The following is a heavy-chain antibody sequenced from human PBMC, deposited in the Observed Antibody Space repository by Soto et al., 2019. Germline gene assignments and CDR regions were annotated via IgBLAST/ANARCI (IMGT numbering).Heavy chain of an antibody. CDR3: ATYLWMVRGAHYYGMDV. Sequence: GVSVKVSCKVSGYTLTELSMRWERQAPGKGLEWLGGFDPQDGETIYAQKLQGRVTMTEETSTDTAYMELSSLRSEDTAVYYCATYLWMVRGAHYYGMDVWGQGPTVTVSS. V-gene: IGHV1-24*01. CDR2: FDPQDGET. D-gene: IGHD3-10*01. J-gene: IGHJ6*02. CDR1: GYTLTELS.